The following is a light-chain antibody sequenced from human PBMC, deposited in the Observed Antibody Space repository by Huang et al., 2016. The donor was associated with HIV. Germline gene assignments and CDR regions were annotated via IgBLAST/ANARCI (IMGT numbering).Light chain of an antibody. CDR3: QQSDRFPLT. Sequence: DIQMTQSPSSVSASVGDKVTITCRASQDISTWLAWYQQKPGKAPKLLIFAASRLHDAVPPRFSGTGSGTSFTLTFTNLPPYGLATFYCQQSDRFPLTFGGGTRVDIK. J-gene: IGKJ4*01. CDR2: AAS. CDR1: QDISTW. V-gene: IGKV1-12*01.